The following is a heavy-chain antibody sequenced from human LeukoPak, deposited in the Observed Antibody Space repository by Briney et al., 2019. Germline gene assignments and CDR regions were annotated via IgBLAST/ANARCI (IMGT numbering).Heavy chain of an antibody. J-gene: IGHJ5*02. V-gene: IGHV4-39*07. D-gene: IGHD4-17*01. CDR3: ARGGYGDYAQDWFDP. Sequence: SETLSLTCTVSGGSITSSSYYWGWIRQPPGKGLEWIGSIYYSGSPYYNPSLKSRVTISLDTSKKQFSLKLSSVTAADTAVYYCARGGYGDYAQDWFDPWGQGTLVTVSS. CDR2: IYYSGSP. CDR1: GGSITSSSYY.